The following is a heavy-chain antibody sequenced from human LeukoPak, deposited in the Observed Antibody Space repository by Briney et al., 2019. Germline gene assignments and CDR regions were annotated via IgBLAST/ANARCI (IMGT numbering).Heavy chain of an antibody. CDR2: ISDSGVST. D-gene: IGHD1-26*01. CDR3: AREGGSYRWFDP. CDR1: GFTFNNYA. V-gene: IGHV3-23*01. J-gene: IGHJ5*02. Sequence: RPGGSLRLSCAASGFTFNNYAMNWVRQAPGKGLEWVSSISDSGVSTYYADSVKGRFTISRDNSKNTLYLYMDSLRSEDTAVYYCAREGGSYRWFDPWGQGTLVTVSS.